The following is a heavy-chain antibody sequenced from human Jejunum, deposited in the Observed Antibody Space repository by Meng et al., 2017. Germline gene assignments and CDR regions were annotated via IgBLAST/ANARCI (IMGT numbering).Heavy chain of an antibody. CDR2: ITNDGTGT. D-gene: IGHD3-16*01. CDR3: VRDGPSVMAEFDY. Sequence: EVEWVDVGGGLVQPVGSLRLSCAASGFSFSSYSMFWFRQPPGKGLLSVSRITNDGTGTLYADSVKGRFTISRDNAKNTLYLQMNSLRAGDTAVYYCVRDGPSVMAEFDYWGLGTLVTASS. V-gene: IGHV3-74*01. J-gene: IGHJ4*02. CDR1: GFSFSSYS.